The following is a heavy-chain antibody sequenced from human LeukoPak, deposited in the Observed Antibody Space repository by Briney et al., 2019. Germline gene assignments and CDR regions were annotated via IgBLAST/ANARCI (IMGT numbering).Heavy chain of an antibody. Sequence: GGSLRLSCAASGFTFSSYSMSWVRQAPGKGLEWVSGINWNGGSTGYADSVKGRFTISRDNAKNSLYLQMNSLRAEDTALYYCARDRGQWLADAFDIWGQGTMVTVSS. CDR1: GFTFSSYS. V-gene: IGHV3-20*04. CDR3: ARDRGQWLADAFDI. J-gene: IGHJ3*02. D-gene: IGHD6-19*01. CDR2: INWNGGST.